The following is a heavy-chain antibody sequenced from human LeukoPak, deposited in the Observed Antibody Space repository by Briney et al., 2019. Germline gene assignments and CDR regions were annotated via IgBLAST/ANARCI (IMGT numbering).Heavy chain of an antibody. CDR1: VFTFSDYY. CDR3: ASCPNWGQPFDH. Sequence: GGSLRLSCAASVFTFSDYYMSWIRQAPGKGLEWVSYISSSGSTIYYADSVKGRFTISRDNAKNSLYLQMNSLRAEDTAVYYCASCPNWGQPFDHWGQGTLVTVSS. CDR2: ISSSGSTI. J-gene: IGHJ5*02. V-gene: IGHV3-11*01. D-gene: IGHD7-27*01.